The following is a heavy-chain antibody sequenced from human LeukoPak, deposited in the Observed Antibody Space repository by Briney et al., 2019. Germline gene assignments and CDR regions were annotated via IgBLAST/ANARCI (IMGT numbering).Heavy chain of an antibody. CDR3: ARRHRSYDSGGHVIDY. D-gene: IGHD3-22*01. V-gene: IGHV4-39*01. CDR1: GGSISDTSDF. CDR2: LYYSDNTYDNPSVSSGNT. Sequence: SETLSLTXTVSGGSISDTSDFWGWIRQPPGKGLEWIGSLYYSDNTYDNPSVSSGNTYYNPSLKSRVTISVDTSKNQFSLKLSSVTAADTAMYYCARRHRSYDSGGHVIDYWGQGTLVTVSS. J-gene: IGHJ4*02.